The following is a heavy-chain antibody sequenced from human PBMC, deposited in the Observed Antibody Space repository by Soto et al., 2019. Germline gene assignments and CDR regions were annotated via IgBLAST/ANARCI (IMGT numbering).Heavy chain of an antibody. CDR2: ISAYNIDT. D-gene: IGHD3-3*01. CDR1: GYRFETYA. CDR3: ARGHGVIIGAMDV. J-gene: IGHJ6*02. V-gene: IGHV1-18*01. Sequence: QVQLVQSGAEVKKPGASVKVSCKSSGYRFETYAMSWVRQAPGQGLEWMGWISAYNIDTYYAQKFQDRVTMTTDTSTGKAYMELRSLTSDDTAVYYCARGHGVIIGAMDVWGPGTTVSGSS.